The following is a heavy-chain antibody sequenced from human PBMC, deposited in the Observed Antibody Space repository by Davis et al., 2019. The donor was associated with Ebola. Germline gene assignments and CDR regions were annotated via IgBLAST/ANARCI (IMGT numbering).Heavy chain of an antibody. Sequence: GESLKISCSASGFTFSSYAMHWVRQAPGKGLEYVSAINSNGGSTYYADSVKGRFTISRDNSKNTLYLQMSSLRAEDTAVCYCVIGCSSTSCPSIMDVWGKGTTVTVSS. J-gene: IGHJ6*03. V-gene: IGHV3-64D*06. CDR3: VIGCSSTSCPSIMDV. CDR2: INSNGGST. CDR1: GFTFSSYA. D-gene: IGHD2-2*01.